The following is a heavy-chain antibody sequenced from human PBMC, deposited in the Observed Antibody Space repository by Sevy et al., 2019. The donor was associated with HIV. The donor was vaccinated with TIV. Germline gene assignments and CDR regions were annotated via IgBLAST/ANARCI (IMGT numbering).Heavy chain of an antibody. J-gene: IGHJ3*02. CDR2: INHGGST. D-gene: IGHD2-2*01. V-gene: IGHV4-34*01. CDR3: ARHCSSISCSHVFDI. Sequence: SETLSLTCAVYGGSFSGYYWSWIRQPPGKGLEWIGEINHGGSTNYNSSLKSRVTISLDTSKNQFSLKLTSMTAADTALYYCARHCSSISCSHVFDIWGQGTMVTVSS. CDR1: GGSFSGYY.